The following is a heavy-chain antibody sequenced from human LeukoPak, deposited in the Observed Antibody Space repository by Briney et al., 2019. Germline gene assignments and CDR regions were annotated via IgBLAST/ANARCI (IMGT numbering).Heavy chain of an antibody. J-gene: IGHJ6*02. CDR3: ARKHGYSSSWYGLDYYYGMDV. V-gene: IGHV3-23*01. Sequence: PGGSLRLSCIVSGFTFSSYAMSWVRQAPGKGLEWVSGISGSGGSTYYADSLKGRFAISRDNSKNSLYLQMNSLRAEDTAVYYCARKHGYSSSWYGLDYYYGMDVWGQGTTVTVSS. CDR1: GFTFSSYA. CDR2: ISGSGGST. D-gene: IGHD6-13*01.